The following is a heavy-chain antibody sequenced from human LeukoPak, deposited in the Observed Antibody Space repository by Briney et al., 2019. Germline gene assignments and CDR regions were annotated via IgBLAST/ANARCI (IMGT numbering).Heavy chain of an antibody. CDR2: IYTSGST. D-gene: IGHD3-10*01. Sequence: SETLSLTCTVSGGSISSGSYYWSWIRQPAGKGLEWIGRIYTSGSTNYNPSLKSRVTISVDTSENQFSLKLSSVTAADTAVYYCARGYGSGSPSAYYFDYWGQGTLVTVSS. J-gene: IGHJ4*02. CDR3: ARGYGSGSPSAYYFDY. V-gene: IGHV4-61*02. CDR1: GGSISSGSYY.